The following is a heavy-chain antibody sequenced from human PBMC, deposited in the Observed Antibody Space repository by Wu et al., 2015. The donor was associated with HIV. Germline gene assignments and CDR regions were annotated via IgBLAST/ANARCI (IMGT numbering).Heavy chain of an antibody. CDR3: ARVKIRITMIVVDPGALDY. J-gene: IGHJ4*02. CDR1: GYTFTGYY. Sequence: QVQLVQSGAEVKKPGASVKVSCKASGYTFTGYYMHWVRQAPGQGLEWMGWINPNSGGTNYAQKFQGRVTMTRDTSISTAYMELSRLRSDDTAVYYCARVKIRITMIVVDPGALDYWGQGTLVTVSS. CDR2: INPNSGGT. D-gene: IGHD3-22*01. V-gene: IGHV1-2*02.